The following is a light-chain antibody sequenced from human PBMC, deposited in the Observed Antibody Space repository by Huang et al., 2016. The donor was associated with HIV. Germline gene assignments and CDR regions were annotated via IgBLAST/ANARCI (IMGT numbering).Light chain of an antibody. CDR3: QQYKNWPPLYT. CDR1: QSIDNN. J-gene: IGKJ2*01. Sequence: EIVMTQSPATLSVSPGERATLSCRASQSIDNNLAWDQQKPGQGPRLLISSASTRATGIPARFSGSGSGTEFTLTITSLQSEDFAVYYCQQYKNWPPLYTFGQGTKLEIK. V-gene: IGKV3-15*01. CDR2: SAS.